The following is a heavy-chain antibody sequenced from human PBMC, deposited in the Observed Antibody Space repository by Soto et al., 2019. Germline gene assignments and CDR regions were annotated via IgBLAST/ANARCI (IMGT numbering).Heavy chain of an antibody. V-gene: IGHV3-21*01. J-gene: IGHJ6*02. CDR3: ASRITMVRGVITRYYSYYGMDV. D-gene: IGHD3-10*01. CDR1: GFTFSSYS. CDR2: ISSSSSYI. Sequence: GGSLRLSCAASGFTFSSYSMNWVRQAPGKGLEWVSSISSSSSYIYYADSVKGRFTISRDNAKNSLYLQMNSLRAEDTAVYYCASRITMVRGVITRYYSYYGMDVWRQGTTVTVYS.